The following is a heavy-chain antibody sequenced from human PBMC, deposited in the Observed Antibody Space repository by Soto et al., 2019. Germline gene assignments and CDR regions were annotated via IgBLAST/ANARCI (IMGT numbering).Heavy chain of an antibody. J-gene: IGHJ5*02. CDR3: ARVVVVPAAMQRAARKGWFDP. D-gene: IGHD2-2*01. CDR2: IYTSGST. V-gene: IGHV4-4*07. CDR1: GGSISSYY. Sequence: NPSETLCLTCTVSGGSISSYYWSWIRQPAGKGLEWIGRIYTSGSTNYNPSLKSRVTMSVDTSKNQFSLKLSSVTAADTAVYYCARVVVVPAAMQRAARKGWFDPWGQGTLVTVSS.